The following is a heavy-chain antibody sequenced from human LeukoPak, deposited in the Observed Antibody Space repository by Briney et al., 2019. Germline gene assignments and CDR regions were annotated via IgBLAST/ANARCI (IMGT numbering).Heavy chain of an antibody. D-gene: IGHD6-19*01. CDR1: GGTFSSYA. Sequence: SVKVSCKASGGTFSSYAISWVRQAPGQGLEWMGGIIPIFGTANYAQKFQGRVTITADESTSTAYMELSSLRSEDTAVYYCARGIAGYSSGWYRFDYWGQGTLVTVSS. J-gene: IGHJ4*02. CDR3: ARGIAGYSSGWYRFDY. V-gene: IGHV1-69*13. CDR2: IIPIFGTA.